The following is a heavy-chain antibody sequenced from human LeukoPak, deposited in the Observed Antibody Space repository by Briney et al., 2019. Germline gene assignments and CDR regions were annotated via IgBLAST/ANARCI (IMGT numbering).Heavy chain of an antibody. CDR3: ARHLLSGYDPFDY. D-gene: IGHD5-12*01. Sequence: SETLSLTCTVSGYSISSGYYWGWIRQPPGKGLEWIGSIYHSGSTYYNPSLKSRVTISVDTSKNQFSLKLSSVTAADTAVYYCARHLLSGYDPFDYWGQGTLVTVSS. CDR2: IYHSGST. V-gene: IGHV4-38-2*02. CDR1: GYSISSGYY. J-gene: IGHJ4*02.